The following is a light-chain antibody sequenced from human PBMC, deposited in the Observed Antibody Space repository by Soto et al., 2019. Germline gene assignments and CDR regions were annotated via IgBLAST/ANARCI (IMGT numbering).Light chain of an antibody. J-gene: IGKJ1*01. CDR1: QSVSSSY. V-gene: IGKV3-20*01. CDR3: QQYGSSPWT. CDR2: GAS. Sequence: EIVLTQSPGTLSLSPGERATLSCRASQSVSSSYLAWYQQKPGQAPRLLIDGASSRATGIPDRFSGSGSGTDFTLTISRLEPEDFAVYYCQQYGSSPWTFGQGT.